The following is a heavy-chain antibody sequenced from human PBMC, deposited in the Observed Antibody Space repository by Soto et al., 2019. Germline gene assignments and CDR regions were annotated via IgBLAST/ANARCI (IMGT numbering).Heavy chain of an antibody. J-gene: IGHJ4*02. V-gene: IGHV1-69*01. CDR2: IIPYYNTL. D-gene: IGHD6-13*01. CDR3: ASGASRWYPYFFDS. Sequence: QAQVVQSGAEVRKPGSSVKLSCKASEGTFNSYAIAWVRQAPGQGLEWMGGIIPYYNTLNYAQKFQDRVTITADDSTNTVYIELSSLRSDDTAAYFCASGASRWYPYFFDSWAQGTLVTVSS. CDR1: EGTFNSYA.